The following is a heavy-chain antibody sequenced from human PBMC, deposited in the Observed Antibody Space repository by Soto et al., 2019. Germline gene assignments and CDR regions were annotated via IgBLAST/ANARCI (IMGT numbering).Heavy chain of an antibody. V-gene: IGHV3-23*01. D-gene: IGHD3-3*01. CDR3: AKLGPYYDFWSGYLYFDY. Sequence: VGSLRLSCAASGFTFSSYAMSWVRQAPGKGLEWVSAISGSGGSTYYADSVKGRFTISRDNSKNTLYLQMNSLRAEDTAVYYCAKLGPYYDFWSGYLYFDYWGQGTRVTVSS. CDR1: GFTFSSYA. CDR2: ISGSGGST. J-gene: IGHJ4*02.